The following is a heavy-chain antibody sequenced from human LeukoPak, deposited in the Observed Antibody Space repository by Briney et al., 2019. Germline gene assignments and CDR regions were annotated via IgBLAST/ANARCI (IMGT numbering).Heavy chain of an antibody. CDR3: AREASLYCSGNNCYWAFDL. CDR2: IKQDESKR. V-gene: IGHV3-7*01. Sequence: GGSLRLSCAASGFTFSNYWMSWVRQAPGKGPEWVANIKQDESKRYYVGSVKGRFTISRDNAKNSLYLQMNSLRAEDTAVYYCAREASLYCSGNNCYWAFDLWGQGTLVTVSS. J-gene: IGHJ5*02. D-gene: IGHD2-2*01. CDR1: GFTFSNYW.